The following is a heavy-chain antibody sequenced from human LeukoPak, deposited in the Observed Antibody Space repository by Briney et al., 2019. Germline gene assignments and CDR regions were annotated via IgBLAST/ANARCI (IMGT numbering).Heavy chain of an antibody. Sequence: GGSLRPSCAASGFTFSSYAMSWVRQAPGKGLEWVSAISGSGGSTYNADSMKGRFSISRDNSKNTLYLQMNSLRAEDTALYYCAKDITLGYSSGWFDYWGQGTLVTVSS. CDR3: AKDITLGYSSGWFDY. CDR2: ISGSGGST. V-gene: IGHV3-23*01. CDR1: GFTFSSYA. J-gene: IGHJ4*02. D-gene: IGHD6-19*01.